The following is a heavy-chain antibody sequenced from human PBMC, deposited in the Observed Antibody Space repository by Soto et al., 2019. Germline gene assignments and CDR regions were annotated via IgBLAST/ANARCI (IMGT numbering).Heavy chain of an antibody. J-gene: IGHJ4*02. CDR1: GFIFTTYG. D-gene: IGHD1-26*01. V-gene: IGHV3-30*18. CDR2: ISSDGKDK. CDR3: AKGRGTYGGAYDY. Sequence: QVQVVESGGGVVQPGRSLRLSCAASGFIFTTYGMHWVRQAPGKGLEWVADISSDGKDKYYAESVEGRFIISRDNSRNTVYLQMNSLRPEDTAVYYCAKGRGTYGGAYDYWGQGTLVAVSS.